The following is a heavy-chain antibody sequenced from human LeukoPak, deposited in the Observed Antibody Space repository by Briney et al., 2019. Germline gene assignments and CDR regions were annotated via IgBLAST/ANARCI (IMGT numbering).Heavy chain of an antibody. Sequence: GGSLRLSCAASGFTFSSYAMNWVRQAPGKGLEWVSVISGSGSRTYYADSVKGRFTISRDNSKNTLSLQMNSLRVEDTAVYYCAKDRGCSGDTCYSGCSYSDYWGQGTLVTVSS. D-gene: IGHD2-15*01. V-gene: IGHV3-23*01. CDR3: AKDRGCSGDTCYSGCSYSDY. CDR2: ISGSGSRT. CDR1: GFTFSSYA. J-gene: IGHJ4*02.